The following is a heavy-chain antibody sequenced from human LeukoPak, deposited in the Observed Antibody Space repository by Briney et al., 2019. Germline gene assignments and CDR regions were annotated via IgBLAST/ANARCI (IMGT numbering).Heavy chain of an antibody. Sequence: PSETLSLTCSVSGGSINSRGYFWSWTRQHPGESLEWIGFIHYNGDTYYNPSLNSRITISMDTSKNQFYLNLNSVTAADTAVYYCARVPEPGWFDPWGQGILVTVSS. CDR3: ARVPEPGWFDP. V-gene: IGHV4-31*03. D-gene: IGHD1-14*01. CDR2: IHYNGDT. CDR1: GGSINSRGYF. J-gene: IGHJ5*02.